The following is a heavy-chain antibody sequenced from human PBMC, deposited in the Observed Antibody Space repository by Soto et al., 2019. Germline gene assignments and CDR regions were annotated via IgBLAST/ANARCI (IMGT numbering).Heavy chain of an antibody. V-gene: IGHV1-2*04. CDR1: GYTFTGYY. CDR3: ARDVGIAVAGTGYYFDY. Sequence: QVQLVQSGAEVKKPGASVKVSCKASGYTFTGYYMHWVRQAPGQGLEWMGWINPNSGGTNYAQKFQGWVTMTRDTSISTAYIELSRLRSDDTAVYYCARDVGIAVAGTGYYFDYWGQGTLVTVSS. D-gene: IGHD6-19*01. CDR2: INPNSGGT. J-gene: IGHJ4*02.